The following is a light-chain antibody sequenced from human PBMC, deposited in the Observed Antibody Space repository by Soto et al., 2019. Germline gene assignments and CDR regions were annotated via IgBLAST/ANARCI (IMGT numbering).Light chain of an antibody. J-gene: IGLJ2*01. CDR2: DNN. CDR3: QSYDSSLSTVV. Sequence: QSVLTQPPSVSGAPGQRVTISCTGSSSNIGAGYDVHWYQQLPGTAPKLLIYDNNNRPSGVPDRFSGSKSGTSASLAITGLQAEDEADFYCQSYDSSLSTVVFGGGTKVTVL. V-gene: IGLV1-40*01. CDR1: SSNIGAGYD.